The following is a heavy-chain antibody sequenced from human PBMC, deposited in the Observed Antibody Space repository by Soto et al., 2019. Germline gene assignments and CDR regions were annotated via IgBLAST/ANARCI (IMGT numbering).Heavy chain of an antibody. CDR1: GGSFSGYY. D-gene: IGHD2-2*02. V-gene: IGHV4-34*01. CDR3: ARERYCSSTSCYTWFDP. Sequence: QVQLQQWGAGLLKPSETLSLTCAVYGGSFSGYYWSWIRQPPGKGLEWIGEINHSVSTNYNPSLKSRVTISVDTSKNQFSLKLSSVTAADTAVYYCARERYCSSTSCYTWFDPWGQGTLVTVSS. J-gene: IGHJ5*02. CDR2: INHSVST.